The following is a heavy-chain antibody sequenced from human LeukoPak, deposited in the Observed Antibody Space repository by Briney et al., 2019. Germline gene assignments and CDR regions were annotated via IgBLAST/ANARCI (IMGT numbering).Heavy chain of an antibody. D-gene: IGHD3-22*01. Sequence: PGGSLRLFCAASGFTVSSNYMSWVRQAPGEGLEWVSVIYSGGSTYYADSVKGRFTISRDNSKNTLYLQMNSLRAEDTAVYYCARPYYYDSSGYYPYYYYGMDVWGQGTTVTVSS. J-gene: IGHJ6*02. V-gene: IGHV3-53*01. CDR1: GFTVSSNY. CDR3: ARPYYYDSSGYYPYYYYGMDV. CDR2: IYSGGST.